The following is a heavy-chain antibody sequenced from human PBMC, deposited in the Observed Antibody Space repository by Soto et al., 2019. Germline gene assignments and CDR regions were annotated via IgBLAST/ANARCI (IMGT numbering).Heavy chain of an antibody. Sequence: QVQLQESGPGLVKPSETLSLTCSVSGDSISGSSWSWIRQPPGKGLEWIAYMYLSGSTNYNPSLKSRVTISVDTSKTQFSLKLSSVTAADTAVYYCARGSGWYFHWGQGTLVTVSS. CDR2: MYLSGST. V-gene: IGHV4-59*01. D-gene: IGHD6-19*01. J-gene: IGHJ4*02. CDR1: GDSISGSS. CDR3: ARGSGWYFH.